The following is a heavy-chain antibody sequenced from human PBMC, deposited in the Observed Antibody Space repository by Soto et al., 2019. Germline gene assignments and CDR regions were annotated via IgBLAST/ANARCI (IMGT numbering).Heavy chain of an antibody. J-gene: IGHJ4*02. CDR2: ISDDGSKQ. D-gene: IGHD2-15*01. Sequence: QVQLVESGGGVVQPGRSLRLSCAASGFTFSDHGMQWVRQAPGKGLEWVAAISDDGSKQYYADSVKGRFTISRDNSKNTLYLQMNRLRAEDTAVYYCAREVGYCSGGSCYDNRNFDYWGQGTLVTVSS. CDR3: AREVGYCSGGSCYDNRNFDY. CDR1: GFTFSDHG. V-gene: IGHV3-30*03.